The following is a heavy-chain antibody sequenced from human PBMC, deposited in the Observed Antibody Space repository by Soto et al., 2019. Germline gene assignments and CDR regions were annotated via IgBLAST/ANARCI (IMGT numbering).Heavy chain of an antibody. J-gene: IGHJ6*02. CDR2: ISAYNGNT. Sequence: ASVKVSCKASGYTFTSYGISWVRQAPGQGLEWMGWISAYNGNTNYAQKLQGRVTMTTDKSTSTAYMELNSLRSEDTAVYYCARGVVVTASVGFYYYYGVDVWGQGTTVTVSS. V-gene: IGHV1-18*01. CDR1: GYTFTSYG. CDR3: ARGVVVTASVGFYYYYGVDV. D-gene: IGHD2-21*02.